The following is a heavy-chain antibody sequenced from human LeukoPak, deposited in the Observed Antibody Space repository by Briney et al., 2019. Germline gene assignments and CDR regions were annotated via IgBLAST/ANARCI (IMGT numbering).Heavy chain of an antibody. J-gene: IGHJ4*02. V-gene: IGHV3-7*03. Sequence: PGGSLRLSCAASGFTFSSYWMSWVRQAPGKGLEWVANIKQDGSEMYYVDSVKGRFTISRDNAKNSLYLQMNSLRAEDTAVYYCARDESYYYDSGGYYFRLDYWGQGTLVTVSS. CDR1: GFTFSSYW. D-gene: IGHD3-22*01. CDR2: IKQDGSEM. CDR3: ARDESYYYDSGGYYFRLDY.